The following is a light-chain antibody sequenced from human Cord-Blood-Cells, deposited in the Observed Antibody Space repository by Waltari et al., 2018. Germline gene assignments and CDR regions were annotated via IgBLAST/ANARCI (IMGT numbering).Light chain of an antibody. V-gene: IGKV3-15*01. Sequence: EIVMTQSPATLSVSPGERATLSCRASQSVSSNLAWYQQNPGQAPRRLIYGASTRATGIPARFSGSGSGTEFTLTISSLQSEDFAVYYCQQYNNWPHTFGQGTKLEIK. CDR3: QQYNNWPHT. CDR1: QSVSSN. CDR2: GAS. J-gene: IGKJ2*01.